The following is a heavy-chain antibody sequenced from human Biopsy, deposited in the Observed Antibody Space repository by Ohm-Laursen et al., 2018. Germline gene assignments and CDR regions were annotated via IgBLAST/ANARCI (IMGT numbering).Heavy chain of an antibody. CDR3: AKGITVYGVVLPYYFDD. V-gene: IGHV4-59*11. J-gene: IGHJ4*02. CDR1: GASLSSHY. CDR2: FYGSGNT. D-gene: IGHD3-3*01. Sequence: SDTLSLTCTVSGASLSSHYWSWIRQPPGKGLEWLGYFYGSGNTYYNPSLKSRVTISVDPSKNQFSLKLNAVTAADTVVYYCAKGITVYGVVLPYYFDDWGQGTLVTVSS.